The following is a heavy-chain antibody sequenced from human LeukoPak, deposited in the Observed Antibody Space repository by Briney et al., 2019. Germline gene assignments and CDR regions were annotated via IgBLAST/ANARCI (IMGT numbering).Heavy chain of an antibody. D-gene: IGHD3-10*01. V-gene: IGHV3-33*01. J-gene: IGHJ4*02. CDR1: GFTFSSYG. CDR2: IWYDGSNK. CDR3: ATRITMVRGVIDDY. Sequence: PGGSLRLSCAASGFTFSSYGMHWVRQAPGKGLEWVAVIWYDGSNKYYADSVKGRFTISRDNSKNTLYLQMNSLRAEDTAVYYCATRITMVRGVIDDYRGQGTLVTVSS.